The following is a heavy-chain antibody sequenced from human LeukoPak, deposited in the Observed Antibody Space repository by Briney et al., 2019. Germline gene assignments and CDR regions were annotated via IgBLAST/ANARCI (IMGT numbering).Heavy chain of an antibody. CDR2: IGGHGVGT. V-gene: IGHV3-43*02. Sequence: GGSLRLSCAPSGFTFDNYAMHWVRQAPGKGLEWVSFIGGHGVGTYYADSVKGRFTISRDNAKNSLYLQMNSLRAEDTAAYYCARAGVLGYCSGGSCYTSRDWGQGTLVTVSS. J-gene: IGHJ4*02. CDR3: ARAGVLGYCSGGSCYTSRD. CDR1: GFTFDNYA. D-gene: IGHD2-15*01.